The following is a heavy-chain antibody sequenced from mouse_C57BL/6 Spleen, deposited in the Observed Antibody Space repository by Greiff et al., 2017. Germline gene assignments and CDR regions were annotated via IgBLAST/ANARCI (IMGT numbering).Heavy chain of an antibody. D-gene: IGHD4-1*01. CDR2: IYPGDGDT. J-gene: IGHJ3*01. CDR1: GYAFSSYW. CDR3: ARRELTGTSAY. Sequence: QVQLQQSGAELVKPGASVKISCKASGYAFSSYWMNWVKQRPGKGLEWIGQIYPGDGDTNYNGKFKGKATLTADKSSSTAYMQRSSLTSEDSAVYFCARRELTGTSAYWGQGTLVTVSA. V-gene: IGHV1-80*01.